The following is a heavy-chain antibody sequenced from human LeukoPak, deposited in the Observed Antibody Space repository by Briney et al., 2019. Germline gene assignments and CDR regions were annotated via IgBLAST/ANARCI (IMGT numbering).Heavy chain of an antibody. J-gene: IGHJ4*02. D-gene: IGHD6-19*01. CDR1: GFTFSGYS. V-gene: IGHV3-48*02. Sequence: GGSLRLSCAASGFTFSGYSMNWVRQAPGKGLEWVSYLGPSSNAIHYADSVKGRFTISRDNAKNSLYLQMNSLRDEDTAVYYCARRIAVAGAFDYWGQGTLVTVSS. CDR2: LGPSSNAI. CDR3: ARRIAVAGAFDY.